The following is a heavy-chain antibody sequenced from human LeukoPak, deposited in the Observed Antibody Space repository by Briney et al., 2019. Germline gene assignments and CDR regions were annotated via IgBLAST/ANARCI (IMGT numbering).Heavy chain of an antibody. CDR1: GLPIADFA. CDR3: ARESGNFDY. J-gene: IGHJ4*02. CDR2: ISGDGVST. Sequence: GGSLRLSCVASGLPIADFAMHWVRQAPGKGLEWVSLISGDGVSTFYADSVKGRFSISRDNSKNSLSLEMNSLRTEDTAMYYCARESGNFDYWGQGTLVAVSS. V-gene: IGHV3-43*02.